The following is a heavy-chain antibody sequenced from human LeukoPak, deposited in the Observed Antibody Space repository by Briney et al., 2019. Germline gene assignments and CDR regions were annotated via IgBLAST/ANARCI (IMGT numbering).Heavy chain of an antibody. CDR1: GFTFSSYA. V-gene: IGHV3-23*01. J-gene: IGHJ4*02. D-gene: IGHD6-19*01. Sequence: GGSLRLSCAASGFTFSSYAMSWVRQAPGKGLEWVSAISGSGGGTYYADSVKGRFTISRDNSKNTLYLQMNSLRAEDTGVYYCAKGGGLAVAGTDYFDYWGQGTLVTVSS. CDR2: ISGSGGGT. CDR3: AKGGGLAVAGTDYFDY.